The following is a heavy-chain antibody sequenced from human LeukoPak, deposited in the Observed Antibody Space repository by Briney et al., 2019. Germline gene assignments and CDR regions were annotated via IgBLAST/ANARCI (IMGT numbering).Heavy chain of an antibody. CDR1: GFTVSSNY. CDR3: TTAFFLTGTFDY. CDR2: IKSKTGGGTT. V-gene: IGHV3-15*01. D-gene: IGHD1-7*01. Sequence: GGSLRLSCAASGFTVSSNYMSWVRQAPGKGLEWVGRIKSKTGGGTTDYAAPVKGRFTISRDDSKNTLYLQMNSLKTEDTAVYYCTTAFFLTGTFDYWGQEPWSPSPQ. J-gene: IGHJ4*01.